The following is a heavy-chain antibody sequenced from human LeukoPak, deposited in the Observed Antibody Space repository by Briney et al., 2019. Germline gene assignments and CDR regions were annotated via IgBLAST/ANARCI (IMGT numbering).Heavy chain of an antibody. D-gene: IGHD3-22*01. CDR3: ARQIVVVSPFDY. Sequence: SETLSLTCTVSGGSLSRYYWSWLRQPPGKGLEGIGYIYYSGSTNYNPSLKSRVTISVDTSKNQFSLKLSSVTAADTAVYYCARQIVVVSPFDYWGQGTLVTVSS. CDR1: GGSLSRYY. V-gene: IGHV4-59*01. CDR2: IYYSGST. J-gene: IGHJ4*02.